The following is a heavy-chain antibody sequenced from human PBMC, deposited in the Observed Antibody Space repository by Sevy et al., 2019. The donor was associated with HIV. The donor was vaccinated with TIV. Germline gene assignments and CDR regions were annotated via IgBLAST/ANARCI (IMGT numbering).Heavy chain of an antibody. V-gene: IGHV3-7*01. Sequence: GGSLRLSFAASGLSFSSFWMSWVRQSQGKGLEWVANIKEEGSEKYNVDSVKGRFTISRDNAKNSLYLQMNSLRAEDTAVYYCAREGQWSHPGDYWGQGTLVTVSS. CDR1: GLSFSSFW. D-gene: IGHD2-15*01. J-gene: IGHJ4*02. CDR3: AREGQWSHPGDY. CDR2: IKEEGSEK.